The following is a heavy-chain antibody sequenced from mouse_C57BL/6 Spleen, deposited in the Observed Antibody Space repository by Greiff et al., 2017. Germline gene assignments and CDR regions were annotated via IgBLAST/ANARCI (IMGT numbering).Heavy chain of an antibody. V-gene: IGHV1-69*01. CDR3: ARGASGFAY. D-gene: IGHD3-1*01. CDR1: GYTFTSYW. CDR2: SDPSDSYT. Sequence: VQLQQPGAELVMPGASVKLSCKASGYTFTSYWMHWVKQRPGQGLEWIGESDPSDSYTNYNQKFKVKSTLTVDKYSSTAYMQLSSLTSEDSAVYYCARGASGFAYWGQGTLVTVSA. J-gene: IGHJ3*01.